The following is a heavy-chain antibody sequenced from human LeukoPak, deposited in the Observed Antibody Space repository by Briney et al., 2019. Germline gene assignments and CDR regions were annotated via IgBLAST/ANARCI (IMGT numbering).Heavy chain of an antibody. Sequence: AGGTLRLSCAASGFTFSSYGMHWVRQAPGKGLEWVAVIRYDGSNKYYADSVKGRFTISRDNSKNTLYLQMNSLRAEDTAVYYCAKDGHYYDSSGYFDYWGQGTLVTVSS. CDR3: AKDGHYYDSSGYFDY. D-gene: IGHD3-22*01. CDR1: GFTFSSYG. CDR2: IRYDGSNK. V-gene: IGHV3-30*02. J-gene: IGHJ4*02.